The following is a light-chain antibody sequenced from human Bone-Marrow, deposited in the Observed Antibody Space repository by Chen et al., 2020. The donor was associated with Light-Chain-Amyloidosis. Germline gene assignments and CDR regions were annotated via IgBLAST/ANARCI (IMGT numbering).Light chain of an antibody. CDR1: RSDVGGYNY. CDR3: SAYTRSSRWV. J-gene: IGLJ3*02. CDR2: DVS. Sequence: QSALTQPASVSGSPGQSITISCTGTRSDVGGYNYVSWHQQHPGKAPKLMIFDVSNRPSGVSGRFSGSKSGSAASLTIAGLQAEDEADYYGSAYTRSSRWVFGGGTKLTVL. V-gene: IGLV2-14*01.